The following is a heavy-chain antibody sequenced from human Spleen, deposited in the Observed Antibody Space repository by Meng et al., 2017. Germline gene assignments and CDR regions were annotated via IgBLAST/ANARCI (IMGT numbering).Heavy chain of an antibody. CDR1: GFTFSSYA. V-gene: IGHV3-30*01. D-gene: IGHD3-10*01. J-gene: IGHJ6*02. Sequence: GESLKISCAASGFTFSSYAMHWVRQAPGKGLEWVAVISYDGSNKYYADSVKGRFTISRDNSKNTLYLQMNSLRAEDTAVYYCARDRKAMCVLRGAIERCYYYGMDVWGQGTTVTVSS. CDR2: ISYDGSNK. CDR3: ARDRKAMCVLRGAIERCYYYGMDV.